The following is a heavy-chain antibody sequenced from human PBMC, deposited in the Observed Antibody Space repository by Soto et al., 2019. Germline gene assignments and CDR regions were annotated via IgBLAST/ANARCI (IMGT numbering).Heavy chain of an antibody. CDR2: IYYTVST. V-gene: IGHV4-61*01. CDR1: GGSVSSGSYY. Sequence: QVQLQESGPGLVKPSETLSLTCTVSGGSVSSGSYYWSWIRQPPGKGLEWIGYIYYTVSTNYNPCLSRRVTISVDTSKNHFSLRLSSVTAADTAVYYCARGIEGWYQGRYYYGMDVWGQGTTVTVSS. CDR3: ARGIEGWYQGRYYYGMDV. J-gene: IGHJ6*02. D-gene: IGHD6-19*01.